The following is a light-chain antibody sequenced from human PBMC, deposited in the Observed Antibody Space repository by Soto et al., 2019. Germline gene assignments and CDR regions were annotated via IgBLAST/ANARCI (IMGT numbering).Light chain of an antibody. V-gene: IGKV4-1*01. CDR3: QHFYTTPPT. J-gene: IGKJ3*01. CDR2: WAS. Sequence: DIVMTQSPDSLAVSLGERATINCKSSQTVLYISNNKNFLAWYQQKPGQPPKLLISWASTRESGVTDRFSGSGSGTDFTLTISSLQAEDVAVYYCQHFYTTPPTFGPGTKVDIK. CDR1: QTVLYISNNKNF.